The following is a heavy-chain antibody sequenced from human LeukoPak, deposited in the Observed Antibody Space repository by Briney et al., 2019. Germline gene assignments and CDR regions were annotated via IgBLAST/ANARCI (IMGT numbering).Heavy chain of an antibody. Sequence: ASVTVSCKTSGYTFTQYLIHWVRQAPGQGLEWMGAINPQGDITNYAQRFQGRITLTEDTSTSTVYMELSSLTSEDTAVYYCARPSYCVADNCGYWLDPWGPGTLVTVSS. CDR1: GYTFTQYL. D-gene: IGHD2-21*01. CDR2: INPQGDIT. V-gene: IGHV1-46*01. J-gene: IGHJ5*02. CDR3: ARPSYCVADNCGYWLDP.